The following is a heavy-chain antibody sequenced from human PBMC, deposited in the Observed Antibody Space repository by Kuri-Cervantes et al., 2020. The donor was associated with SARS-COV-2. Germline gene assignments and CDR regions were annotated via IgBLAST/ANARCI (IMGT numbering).Heavy chain of an antibody. Sequence: GESLKISCAASRFTFSSYVMSWVRQAPGKGLEWVSSLTSTEGLAYYADSVRGRFTISRDNSRNILFLQMSSLRVEDSAVYYCAKALPLGHQSYYPMDVWGQGATVTVSS. D-gene: IGHD3-22*01. J-gene: IGHJ6*02. V-gene: IGHV3-23*01. CDR3: AKALPLGHQSYYPMDV. CDR1: RFTFSSYV. CDR2: LTSTEGLA.